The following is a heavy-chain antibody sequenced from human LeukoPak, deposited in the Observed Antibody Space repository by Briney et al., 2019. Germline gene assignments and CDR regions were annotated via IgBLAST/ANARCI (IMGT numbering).Heavy chain of an antibody. CDR1: GGSIGNDY. V-gene: IGHV4-4*07. D-gene: IGHD2-15*01. CDR3: ARDDQPGYCSGGTCNPHYFYYMDV. J-gene: IGHJ6*03. CDR2: IHVGGTT. Sequence: SETLSLTCTVSGGSIGNDYWSWIRQPAGKGLEWIGRIHVGGTTNYNPSFNSRLTISLDKSKNQFSLKLSSVTAADTAVYYCARDDQPGYCSGGTCNPHYFYYMDVWGKGTTVTVSS.